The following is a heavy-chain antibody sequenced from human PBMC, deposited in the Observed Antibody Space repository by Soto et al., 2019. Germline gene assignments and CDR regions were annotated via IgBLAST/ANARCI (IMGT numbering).Heavy chain of an antibody. CDR1: GFTFSRHW. V-gene: IGHV3-7*03. Sequence: EVQLVESGGGLVQRGGSLRLSCAASGFTFSRHWMNWVRQTPGKGLEWVASIKQDGSEENYVDSVKGRITISRDNAKNSLFLQMNSLKDEDAAVYYCARGPPSWEPRPYWYFDLWGRGTLVTVSS. D-gene: IGHD1-26*01. CDR3: ARGPPSWEPRPYWYFDL. CDR2: IKQDGSEE. J-gene: IGHJ2*01.